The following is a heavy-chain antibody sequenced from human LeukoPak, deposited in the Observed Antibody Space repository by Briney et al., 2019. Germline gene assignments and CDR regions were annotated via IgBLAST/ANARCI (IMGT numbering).Heavy chain of an antibody. J-gene: IGHJ4*02. Sequence: GGSLRLSCTASGFTFSGYSMNWIRQAPGKGLEWVSSFGTRSTSVYHAGSVKGRFAISRDNAKNSLYLQMNSLGAEDTALYYCAREVSEGFDFWGPGTLVTVSS. CDR2: FGTRSTSV. V-gene: IGHV3-21*01. CDR3: AREVSEGFDF. D-gene: IGHD3-22*01. CDR1: GFTFSGYS.